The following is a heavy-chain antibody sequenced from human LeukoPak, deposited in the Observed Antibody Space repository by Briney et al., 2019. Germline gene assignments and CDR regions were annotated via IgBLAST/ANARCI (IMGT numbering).Heavy chain of an antibody. Sequence: SVKVSCKASGSTFSSYAISWVRQAPGQGLEWMGGIIPIFGTANYAQKFQGRVTITADESTSTAYMELSSLRSEDTAVYYCARAGRSRGGSPGSYYFDYWGQGTLVTVSS. CDR1: GSTFSSYA. V-gene: IGHV1-69*13. CDR2: IIPIFGTA. D-gene: IGHD2-15*01. J-gene: IGHJ4*02. CDR3: ARAGRSRGGSPGSYYFDY.